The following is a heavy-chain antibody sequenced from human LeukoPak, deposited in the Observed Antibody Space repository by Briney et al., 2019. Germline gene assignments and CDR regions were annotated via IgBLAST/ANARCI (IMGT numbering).Heavy chain of an antibody. CDR1: GYSISSGYY. V-gene: IGHV4-38-2*02. Sequence: SETLSLTCSVSGYSISSGYYWGWIRQPPGKGLEWIGSIYHSGSTHYNPSLKSRVTISVDTSKNQLSLNLSSVTAADMAVYYCARDPSRYLDLNWFDPWCQGTLVTVSS. CDR2: IYHSGST. J-gene: IGHJ5*02. D-gene: IGHD3-9*01. CDR3: ARDPSRYLDLNWFDP.